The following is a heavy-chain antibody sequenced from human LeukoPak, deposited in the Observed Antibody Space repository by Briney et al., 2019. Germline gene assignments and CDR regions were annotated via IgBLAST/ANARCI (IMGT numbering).Heavy chain of an antibody. V-gene: IGHV4-34*01. CDR3: ARAPQLLPDYYYYYMGV. CDR1: GGSFSGYY. CDR2: INHSGST. J-gene: IGHJ6*03. Sequence: SETLSLTCAVYGGSFSGYYWSWIRQPPGKGLEWVGEINHSGSTNYNPSLKSRVTISVDTSKNQFSLKLSSVTAADTAVYYCARAPQLLPDYYYYYMGVWGKGTTVTVSS. D-gene: IGHD2-2*01.